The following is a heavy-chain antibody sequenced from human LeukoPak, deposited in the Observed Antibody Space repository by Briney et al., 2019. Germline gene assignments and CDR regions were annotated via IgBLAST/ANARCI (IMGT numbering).Heavy chain of an antibody. CDR3: AYSVPSTQYYDYVWGSHRYDY. CDR1: GFSLTTSGVG. CDR2: IYWNDDK. J-gene: IGHJ4*03. D-gene: IGHD3-16*02. V-gene: IGHV2-5*01. Sequence: SGPTLVNPTQTLTLTCTFSGFSLTTSGVGVGWIRQPPGKALEWLALIYWNDDKRCSPSLKSRLTITKDTSKNQVVLTMTNMDPVDTATYYCAYSVPSTQYYDYVWGSHRYDYWGQGTTVTVSS.